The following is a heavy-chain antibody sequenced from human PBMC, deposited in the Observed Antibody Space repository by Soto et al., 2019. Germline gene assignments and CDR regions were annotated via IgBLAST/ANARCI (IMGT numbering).Heavy chain of an antibody. CDR1: GGTFSSYA. CDR3: ARGLPTYYYDSSGPGSFDY. J-gene: IGHJ4*02. V-gene: IGHV1-69*13. D-gene: IGHD3-22*01. Sequence: SVKVSCKASGGTFSSYAISWVRQAPGQGLEWMGGIIPIFGTANYAQKFQGRVTITADESTSTAYMELSSLRSEDTAVYYCARGLPTYYYDSSGPGSFDYWGQGTLVTVSS. CDR2: IIPIFGTA.